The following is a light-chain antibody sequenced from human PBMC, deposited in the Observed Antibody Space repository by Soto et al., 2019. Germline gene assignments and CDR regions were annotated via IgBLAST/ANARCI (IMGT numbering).Light chain of an antibody. V-gene: IGLV1-40*01. CDR3: QSYDSTRSARYV. CDR1: SSNIGAGYD. Sequence: QLVLTQPPSVSGAPGQRVTISCTGSSSNIGAGYDVHWYQQRPGTAPKLLIFGNINRPSGVPDRFAGSKSGTSASLAITGLQAEDEGDYDCQSYDSTRSARYVFGTGTKLTVL. CDR2: GNI. J-gene: IGLJ1*01.